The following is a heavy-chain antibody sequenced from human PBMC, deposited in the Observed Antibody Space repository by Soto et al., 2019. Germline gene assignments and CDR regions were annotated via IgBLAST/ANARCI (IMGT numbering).Heavy chain of an antibody. Sequence: PSETLSPTCTVYVDSISSYYWAWMRQPSGKGLEWIGRIYTTGSTTYNPSLKSRVTLSVDTSKNQFSLNLSSVTAADTAVYFCARGSRIVGTHYGLDVWGQGTTVTVSS. CDR1: VDSISSYY. J-gene: IGHJ6*02. CDR3: ARGSRIVGTHYGLDV. D-gene: IGHD1-26*01. V-gene: IGHV4-4*07. CDR2: IYTTGST.